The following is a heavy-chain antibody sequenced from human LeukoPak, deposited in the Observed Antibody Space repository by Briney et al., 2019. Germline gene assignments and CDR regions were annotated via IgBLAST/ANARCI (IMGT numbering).Heavy chain of an antibody. Sequence: GGSLRLSCAASGFTSSSYSMNWVRQAPGKGLEWVSSISSSSSYIYYADSVKGRFTISRDNAKNSLYLQMNSLRAEDTAVYYCARGLLWHDAFDIWGQGTMVTVSS. D-gene: IGHD3-10*01. V-gene: IGHV3-21*01. CDR1: GFTSSSYS. CDR2: ISSSSSYI. CDR3: ARGLLWHDAFDI. J-gene: IGHJ3*02.